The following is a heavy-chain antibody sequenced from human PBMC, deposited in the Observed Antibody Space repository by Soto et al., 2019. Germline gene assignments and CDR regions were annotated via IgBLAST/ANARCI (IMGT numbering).Heavy chain of an antibody. J-gene: IGHJ4*02. CDR2: ISGSGGST. D-gene: IGHD3-22*01. V-gene: IGHV3-23*01. Sequence: GGSLRLSWAASGFTFSSYAMSGVRQAQGKGLEWVSAISGSGGSTYYADSVKGRFTISRDNSKNTLYLQMNSLRAEDTAVYYCAKGATMIVVVITRIDYWGQGTLVTVSS. CDR3: AKGATMIVVVITRIDY. CDR1: GFTFSSYA.